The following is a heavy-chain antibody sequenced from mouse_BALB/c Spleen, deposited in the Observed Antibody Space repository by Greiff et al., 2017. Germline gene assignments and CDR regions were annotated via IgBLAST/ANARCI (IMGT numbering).Heavy chain of an antibody. CDR3: ARENYGHTFDYAMDY. CDR1: GFTFSSYA. Sequence: EVKLMESGGGLVKPGGSLKLSCAASGFTFSSYAMSWVRQSPEKRLEWVAEISSGGSYTYYPDTVTGRFTISRDNAKNTLYLEMSSLRSEDTAMYYCARENYGHTFDYAMDYWGQGTSVTVSS. D-gene: IGHD1-2*01. V-gene: IGHV5-9-4*01. CDR2: ISSGGSYT. J-gene: IGHJ4*01.